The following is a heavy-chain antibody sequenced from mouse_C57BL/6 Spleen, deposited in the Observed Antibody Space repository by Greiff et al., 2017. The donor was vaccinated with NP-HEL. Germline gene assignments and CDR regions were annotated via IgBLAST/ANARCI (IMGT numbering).Heavy chain of an antibody. Sequence: EVKLVESGPELVKPGASVKMSCKASGYTFTDYNMHWVKQSHGKSLEWIGYINPNNGGTSYNQKFKGKATLTVNKSSSTAYMELRSLTSEDSAVYYCADGYYRYFDVWGTGTTVTVSS. D-gene: IGHD2-3*01. J-gene: IGHJ1*03. V-gene: IGHV1-22*01. CDR3: ADGYYRYFDV. CDR2: INPNNGGT. CDR1: GYTFTDYN.